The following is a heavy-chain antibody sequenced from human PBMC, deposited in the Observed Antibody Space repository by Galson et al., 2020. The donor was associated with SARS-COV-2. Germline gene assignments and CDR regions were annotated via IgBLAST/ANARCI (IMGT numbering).Heavy chain of an antibody. D-gene: IGHD6-6*01. Sequence: SETLSLTCNISGGSFTSAGYFWAWIRQPPGRGLEWIGDIYYGGHTYYNPSLESRVTMSLDASKKQVYLRLTSVIAADTAVYYCASRKVPRPFDSWGHGTLITVSS. CDR2: IYYGGHT. V-gene: IGHV4-39*07. CDR1: GGSFTSAGYF. J-gene: IGHJ4*01. CDR3: ASRKVPRPFDS.